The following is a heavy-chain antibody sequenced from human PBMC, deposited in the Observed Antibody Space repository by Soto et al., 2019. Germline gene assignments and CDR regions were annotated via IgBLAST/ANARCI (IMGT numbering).Heavy chain of an antibody. J-gene: IGHJ4*02. V-gene: IGHV3-7*01. D-gene: IGHD1-26*01. Sequence: EVQLVESGGGLVQPGGSLKLSCAASGFTLSGYWMNWVRQAPGKGLEWVANIKQDGSEKYYVDSVRGRFTISRDNARNLLYLEMNSLRAEDTAVYYCIYTTGSNGNWGQGTLVTVSS. CDR3: IYTTGSNGN. CDR1: GFTLSGYW. CDR2: IKQDGSEK.